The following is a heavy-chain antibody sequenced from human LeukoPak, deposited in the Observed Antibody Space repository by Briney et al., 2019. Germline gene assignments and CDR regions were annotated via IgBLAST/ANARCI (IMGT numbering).Heavy chain of an antibody. CDR1: GSTFSGYW. V-gene: IGHV3-7*01. J-gene: IGHJ4*02. CDR3: TRSGIYSSAWSDY. Sequence: GGSLRLSCVASGSTFSGYWMSWVRQAPGKGLEWVANIKPDGSDTAYVDSVKGRFTISRDDAKNTVYLQTNSLRDEDTAVYYCTRSGIYSSAWSDYWGQGILVTVSS. CDR2: IKPDGSDT. D-gene: IGHD6-19*01.